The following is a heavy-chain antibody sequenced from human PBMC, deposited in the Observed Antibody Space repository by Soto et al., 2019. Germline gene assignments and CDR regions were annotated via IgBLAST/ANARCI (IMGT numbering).Heavy chain of an antibody. Sequence: GGSLRLSCAASGFTFSSYTLNWVRRAPGKGLEWVATSSDRRTGNTHYSDSVRGRFTLSRDYSRNILFLQMDSLRADDTALYYCTTWLTAHFDYWGRGTQLTVSS. CDR3: TTWLTAHFDY. CDR1: GFTFSSYT. V-gene: IGHV3-23*01. CDR2: SSDRRTGNT. D-gene: IGHD2-21*02. J-gene: IGHJ4*02.